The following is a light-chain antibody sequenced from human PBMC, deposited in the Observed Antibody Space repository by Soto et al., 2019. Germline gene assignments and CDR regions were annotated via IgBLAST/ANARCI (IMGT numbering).Light chain of an antibody. CDR2: GNS. CDR1: NSNIGAAYG. Sequence: QSALTQPPSVSGAPGQRVTISCTGSNSNIGAAYGVHWYQQLPGTAPKVLIYGNSNRPSGVPDRFSASKSGTSASLAITGLQAEDEADYYCQSYDSSLSAWVFGGGTQLTVL. CDR3: QSYDSSLSAWV. J-gene: IGLJ3*02. V-gene: IGLV1-40*01.